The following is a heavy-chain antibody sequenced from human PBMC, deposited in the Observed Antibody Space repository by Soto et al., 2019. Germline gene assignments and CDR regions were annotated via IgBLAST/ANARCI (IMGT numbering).Heavy chain of an antibody. V-gene: IGHV1-2*04. CDR2: INPNSGGT. Sequence: ASVKVSCKASGYIFTGYYMHWVRQAPGQGLEWMGWINPNSGGTNYAQKFQGWVTMTRDTSISTAYMELSRLRSDDTAVYYCARDKDYGSGSYAAFEIWGQGTMVTVSS. CDR3: ARDKDYGSGSYAAFEI. CDR1: GYIFTGYY. J-gene: IGHJ3*02. D-gene: IGHD3-10*01.